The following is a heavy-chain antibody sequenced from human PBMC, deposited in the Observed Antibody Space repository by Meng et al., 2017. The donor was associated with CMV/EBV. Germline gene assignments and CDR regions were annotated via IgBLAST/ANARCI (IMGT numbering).Heavy chain of an antibody. CDR3: ARDGSSSSAFGDYYYYGMDV. V-gene: IGHV3-48*04. CDR1: GFSFSSYG. D-gene: IGHD6-6*01. Sequence: GESLKISCAASGFSFSSYGMNWVRQAPGKGLGWVSYISSSGSTIYYADSVKGRFTISRDNAKNSLYLQMNSLRAEDTAVYYCARDGSSSSAFGDYYYYGMDVWGQGTTVTVSS. CDR2: ISSSGSTI. J-gene: IGHJ6*02.